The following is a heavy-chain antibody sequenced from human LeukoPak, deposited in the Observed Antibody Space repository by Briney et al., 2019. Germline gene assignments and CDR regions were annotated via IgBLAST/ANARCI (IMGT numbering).Heavy chain of an antibody. CDR2: ISGSGGST. V-gene: IGHV3-23*01. CDR3: AKVVGGWYLKTFDY. J-gene: IGHJ4*02. CDR1: GFTFSSYA. D-gene: IGHD6-19*01. Sequence: GGSLRLSCAASGFTFSSYAMSWVRQAPGKGLEWVSAISGSGGSTYYADSVKVRFTISRDNSKNTLYLQMNSLRAEDTAVYYCAKVVGGWYLKTFDYWGQGTLVTVSS.